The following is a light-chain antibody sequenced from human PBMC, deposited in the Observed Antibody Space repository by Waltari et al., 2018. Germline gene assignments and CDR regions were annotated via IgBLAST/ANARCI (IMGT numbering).Light chain of an antibody. CDR2: GAS. CDR1: QSVSRA. V-gene: IGKV3-20*01. Sequence: VLTQSPGTLSLSPGERATLSCRARQSVSRALAWYQQKPGHAPRLLISGASNRATGIPDRFSGSGSWADFSLTISSLEPEDFAVYYCQHYVRLPATFGQGTKVEIK. CDR3: QHYVRLPAT. J-gene: IGKJ1*01.